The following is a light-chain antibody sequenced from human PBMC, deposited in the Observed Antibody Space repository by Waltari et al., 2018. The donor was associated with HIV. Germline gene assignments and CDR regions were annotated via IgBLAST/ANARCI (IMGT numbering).Light chain of an antibody. CDR1: RSDVGADNL. Sequence: QSALTQPASVSGSPGQSITISCTGTRSDVGADNLVSWFQKYPGKAPKLMIFEVIKRPSGVSDRFSGSRSGNTASLTISGLQTEDEGDYYCCSYSGTGVVFGGGTKVTVL. J-gene: IGLJ2*01. CDR2: EVI. V-gene: IGLV2-23*02. CDR3: CSYSGTGVV.